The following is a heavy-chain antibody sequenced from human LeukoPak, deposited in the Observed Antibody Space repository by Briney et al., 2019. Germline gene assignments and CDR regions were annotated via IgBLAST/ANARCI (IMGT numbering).Heavy chain of an antibody. J-gene: IGHJ5*02. V-gene: IGHV3-33*01. Sequence: GGSLRLSCTTSGISFGEYAMSWVRQAPGKGLEWVAVIWYDGSNKYYADSVKGRFTISRDNSKNTLYLQMNSLRAEDTAVYYCARDLRFVDTAMPFDPWGQETLVTVSS. D-gene: IGHD5-18*01. CDR3: ARDLRFVDTAMPFDP. CDR2: IWYDGSNK. CDR1: GISFGEYA.